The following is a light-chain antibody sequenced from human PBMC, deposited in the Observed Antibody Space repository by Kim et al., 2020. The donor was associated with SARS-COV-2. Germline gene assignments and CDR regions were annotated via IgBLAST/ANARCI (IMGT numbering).Light chain of an antibody. CDR3: QQYNNWPPST. Sequence: SPGEGSICSCRASHSVVSNLAWYQQNPGQAPRILIYGASSRATGIPARFSGSGSGTKFTLTISSLQSEDFAVYYCQQYNNWPPSTFGQGTRLEIK. V-gene: IGKV3-15*01. CDR1: HSVVSN. CDR2: GAS. J-gene: IGKJ5*01.